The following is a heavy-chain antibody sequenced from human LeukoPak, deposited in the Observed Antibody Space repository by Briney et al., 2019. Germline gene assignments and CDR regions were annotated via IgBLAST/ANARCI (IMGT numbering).Heavy chain of an antibody. Sequence: GGSLRLSCAASGFTFSSYWMHWVRQAPGKGLVWVSHINSDGSSTSYADSVKGRFTISRDNAKNTLFLQINSLRAEDTAVYYCASGGFYSNNWSEYWGQGTLVTVSS. V-gene: IGHV3-74*01. J-gene: IGHJ4*02. CDR2: INSDGSST. D-gene: IGHD6-13*01. CDR3: ASGGFYSNNWSEY. CDR1: GFTFSSYW.